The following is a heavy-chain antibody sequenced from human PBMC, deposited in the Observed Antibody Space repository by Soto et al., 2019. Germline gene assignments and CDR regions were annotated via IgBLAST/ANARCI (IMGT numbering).Heavy chain of an antibody. D-gene: IGHD3-3*01. V-gene: IGHV1-3*01. CDR2: INAGNGNT. Sequence: QVQLVQSGAEVKKPGASVKVSCKASGYTFTSYAMHWVRQAPGQRLEWRGWINAGNGNTKYSQKFQGRVTITRDTSASTAYMELSSMRSEDTAVYYCARTITSFGVVQSPFDPWGQGTLVTVSS. CDR1: GYTFTSYA. CDR3: ARTITSFGVVQSPFDP. J-gene: IGHJ5*02.